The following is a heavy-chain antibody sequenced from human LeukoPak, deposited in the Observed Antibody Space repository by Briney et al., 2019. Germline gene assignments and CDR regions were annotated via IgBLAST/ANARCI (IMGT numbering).Heavy chain of an antibody. CDR3: ARHVTDTPSDY. CDR2: IYPSDSDT. J-gene: IGHJ4*02. CDR1: GYSFTSYW. Sequence: RGESLKISCKGSGYSFTSYWIGWVRQMPGKGLEWMGIIYPSDSDTRYSPSFQGQVTISADQSNYTAYLQWSSLKASDTAMYYCARHVTDTPSDYWGQGTLVTVSS. V-gene: IGHV5-51*01. D-gene: IGHD3-22*01.